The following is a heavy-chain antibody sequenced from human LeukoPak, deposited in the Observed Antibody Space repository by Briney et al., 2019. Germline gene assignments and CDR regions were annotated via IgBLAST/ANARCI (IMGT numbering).Heavy chain of an antibody. V-gene: IGHV4-59*12. Sequence: TSETLSLTCTVSGGSISGYYWSWIRQPPGKGLEWIGYIYYSGSTKYNPSPKSRVTISVDASKNQFSLKLSSVTAADTAVYYCAREGRTPISGDWFDPWGQGTLVTVSS. D-gene: IGHD6-25*01. CDR3: AREGRTPISGDWFDP. J-gene: IGHJ5*02. CDR2: IYYSGST. CDR1: GGSISGYY.